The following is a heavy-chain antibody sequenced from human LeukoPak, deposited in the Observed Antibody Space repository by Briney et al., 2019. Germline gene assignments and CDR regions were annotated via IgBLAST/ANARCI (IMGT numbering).Heavy chain of an antibody. CDR2: IYSSGRT. Sequence: SETLSLTCTVSGGSISNYYWSWIRQPPGKGLDWIGYIYSSGRTNYNPSLKSRVAISVDLSKNQFSLNLSSVTAADTAVYYCARLSDNNWDFDYWGQGTLVTVSS. V-gene: IGHV4-59*08. CDR1: GGSISNYY. CDR3: ARLSDNNWDFDY. D-gene: IGHD1-1*01. J-gene: IGHJ4*02.